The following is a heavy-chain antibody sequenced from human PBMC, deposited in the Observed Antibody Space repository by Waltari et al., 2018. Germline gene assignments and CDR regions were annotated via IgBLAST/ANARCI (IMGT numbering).Heavy chain of an antibody. V-gene: IGHV4-39*07. J-gene: IGHJ4*02. Sequence: QLQLQESGPGLVKPSETLSLTCTVSGGSISSSSYYWGWIRQPPGKGLEWIGSIYYSGSTYYNPSLKSRVTISVDTSKNQFSLKLSSVTAADTAVYYCARSQFTIFGVVIINRGIAVAGTFDYWGQGTLVTVSS. CDR2: IYYSGST. D-gene: IGHD3-3*01. CDR1: GGSISSSSYY. CDR3: ARSQFTIFGVVIINRGIAVAGTFDY.